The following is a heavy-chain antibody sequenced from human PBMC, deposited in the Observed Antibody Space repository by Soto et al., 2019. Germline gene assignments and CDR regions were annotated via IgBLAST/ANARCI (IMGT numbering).Heavy chain of an antibody. CDR3: ARVSVTGYFDWLDP. D-gene: IGHD3-9*01. J-gene: IGHJ5*02. Sequence: SETLSLTCSVSGAPITSNYWTWIRQPPGKGLEWIGYLDHQGYSNYSPSLRSRVSMSIDTSKNQLSLKVHSVTAADTAVYYCARVSVTGYFDWLDPWGQGTLVTVSS. V-gene: IGHV4-59*01. CDR2: LDHQGYS. CDR1: GAPITSNY.